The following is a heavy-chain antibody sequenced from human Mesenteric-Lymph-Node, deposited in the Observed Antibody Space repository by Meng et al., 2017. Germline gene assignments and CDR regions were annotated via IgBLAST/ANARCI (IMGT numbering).Heavy chain of an antibody. V-gene: IGHV3-15*01. J-gene: IGHJ5*02. Sequence: GESLKISCAASGFTFSNAWMSWVRQAPGKGLEWVGRIKSKTDGGTTDYAAPVKGRFNISRDDSKNTLYLQMNSLKTEDTAVYYCTTDTPTYYYDSSGYYHWGQGTLVTVSS. CDR1: GFTFSNAW. CDR2: IKSKTDGGTT. D-gene: IGHD3-22*01. CDR3: TTDTPTYYYDSSGYYH.